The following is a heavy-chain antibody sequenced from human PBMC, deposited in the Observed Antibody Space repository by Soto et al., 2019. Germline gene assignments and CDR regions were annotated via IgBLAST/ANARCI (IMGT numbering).Heavy chain of an antibody. CDR3: AAIFQNGNGDY. CDR1: GFTFSSYG. D-gene: IGHD2-8*01. CDR2: IWYDGSNK. V-gene: IGHV3-33*01. J-gene: IGHJ4*02. Sequence: GGSLRLSCAASGFTFSSYGMHWVRQAPGKGLEWVAVIWYDGSNKYYADSVKGRFTISRDNSKNTLYLQMNSLRAEDTAVYYCAAIFQNGNGDYWGQGTLVTVSS.